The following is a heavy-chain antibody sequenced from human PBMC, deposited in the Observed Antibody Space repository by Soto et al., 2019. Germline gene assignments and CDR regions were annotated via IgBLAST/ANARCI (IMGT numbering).Heavy chain of an antibody. CDR3: ARDIFAYSQWLVHLGNWFDP. V-gene: IGHV3-33*01. CDR1: GFTFSSYG. J-gene: IGHJ5*02. Sequence: GGSLRLSCAASGFTFSSYGMHWVRQAPGKGLEWVAVIWYDGSNKYYADSVKGRFTISRDNSKNTLYLQMNSLRAEDTAVYYCARDIFAYSQWLVHLGNWFDPWGQGTLVTVSS. D-gene: IGHD6-19*01. CDR2: IWYDGSNK.